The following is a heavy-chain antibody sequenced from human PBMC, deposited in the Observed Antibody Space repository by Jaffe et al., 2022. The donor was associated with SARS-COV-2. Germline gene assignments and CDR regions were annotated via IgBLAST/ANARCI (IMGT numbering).Heavy chain of an antibody. CDR1: GFTFSNAW. V-gene: IGHV3-15*01. J-gene: IGHJ5*02. D-gene: IGHD2-2*01. Sequence: EVQLVESGGGLVKPGGSLRLSCAASGFTFSNAWMSWVRQAPGKGLEWVGRIKSKTDGGTTDYAAPVKGRFTISRDDSKNTLYLQMNSLKTEDTAVYYCTTDRGDIVVVDNWFDPWGQGTLVTVSS. CDR3: TTDRGDIVVVDNWFDP. CDR2: IKSKTDGGTT.